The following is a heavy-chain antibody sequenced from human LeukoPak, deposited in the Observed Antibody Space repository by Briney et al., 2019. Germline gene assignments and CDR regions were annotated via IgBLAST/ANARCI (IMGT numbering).Heavy chain of an antibody. J-gene: IGHJ4*02. CDR3: ARDRPYGGVGDFDY. CDR1: GFTVSGNY. CDR2: IYTDGNT. Sequence: GGSLRLSCAVFGFTVSGNYMSWVRQAPRKGLEWVSAIYTDGNTHYAGSVKGRFTISRDSFKNTLYLQMNSLKAEDTAVYYCARDRPYGGVGDFDYWGQGTLVTVSS. V-gene: IGHV3-66*01. D-gene: IGHD3-16*01.